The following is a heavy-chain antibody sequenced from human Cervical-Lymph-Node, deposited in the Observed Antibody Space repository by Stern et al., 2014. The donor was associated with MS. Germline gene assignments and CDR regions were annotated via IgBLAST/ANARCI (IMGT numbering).Heavy chain of an antibody. D-gene: IGHD1-26*01. CDR2: LYWDDEK. J-gene: IGHJ5*02. Sequence: VTLRESGPTLVKPTQTLTLTCDFSGFSLTTSGAGVGWIRQPPGKALSWLALLYWDDEKRYSPSLKNRLSIITDTAKNQVVLTMTNMDPVDTGTYYCAHRSTSVAGAWASWGQGILVVVSS. CDR3: AHRSTSVAGAWAS. V-gene: IGHV2-5*02. CDR1: GFSLTTSGAG.